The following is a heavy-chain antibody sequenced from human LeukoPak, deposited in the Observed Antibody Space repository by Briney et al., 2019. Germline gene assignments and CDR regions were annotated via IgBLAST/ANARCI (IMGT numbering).Heavy chain of an antibody. CDR3: ARTDGFDP. V-gene: IGHV3-48*04. CDR1: GFTFSSYS. Sequence: PGGSLRLSCAASGFTFSSYSMNWVRQAPGKGLEWVSYISDSGTTISYADSVKGRFTISRDNAKNSLYLQMNSLRAEDTAVYYCARTDGFDPWGQGTLVTVSS. J-gene: IGHJ5*02. CDR2: ISDSGTTI.